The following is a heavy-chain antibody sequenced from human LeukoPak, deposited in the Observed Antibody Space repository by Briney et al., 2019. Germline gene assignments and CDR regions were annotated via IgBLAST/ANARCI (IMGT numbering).Heavy chain of an antibody. J-gene: IGHJ4*02. D-gene: IGHD5-12*01. V-gene: IGHV3-74*03. CDR3: TREGRVSGYDFDC. Sequence: GGSLRLSCAASGFTFSSYWMHWVRQAPGKGLVWVSRINSDGSSITYADSVKGRFTISRDNAKNTLYLQMNSLRVEDTAVYYCTREGRVSGYDFDCWGQGTLVTVSS. CDR1: GFTFSSYW. CDR2: INSDGSSI.